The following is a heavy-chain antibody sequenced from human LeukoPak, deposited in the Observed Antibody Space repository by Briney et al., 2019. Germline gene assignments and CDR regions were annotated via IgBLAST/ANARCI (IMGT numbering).Heavy chain of an antibody. Sequence: GGSLRLSCAASGFTFSSYWMSWVRQAPGKGLEWVSSISSSSSYIYYADSVKGRFTISRDNAKNSLYLQMNSLRAEDTAVYYCARGRAVAANNWFDPWGQGTLVTVSS. D-gene: IGHD6-19*01. J-gene: IGHJ5*02. V-gene: IGHV3-21*01. CDR3: ARGRAVAANNWFDP. CDR1: GFTFSSYW. CDR2: ISSSSSYI.